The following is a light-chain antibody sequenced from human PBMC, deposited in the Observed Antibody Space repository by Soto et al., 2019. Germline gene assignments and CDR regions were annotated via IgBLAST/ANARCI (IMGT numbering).Light chain of an antibody. Sequence: QSVLTQPPSASGTPGQRVTISCSGSNSNIGRNTVNWYQQLPGTAPKVLIYRNNQWPSGVPDRFSGSKSGTSASLTISGLQSEDEADYYCSTWDDSLNGVVFGGGTKLTVL. CDR3: STWDDSLNGVV. CDR1: NSNIGRNT. CDR2: RNN. V-gene: IGLV1-44*01. J-gene: IGLJ2*01.